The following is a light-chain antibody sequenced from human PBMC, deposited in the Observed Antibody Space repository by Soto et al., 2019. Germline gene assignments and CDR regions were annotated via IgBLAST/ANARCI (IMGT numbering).Light chain of an antibody. Sequence: DFVMTQAPDSLAVSLGERATINCKSSQSVLYNSNNKNHLVWFQQKPGHPPKLLIYGASFRQSGVPDRFSGSASGTDFTLTISSLQAEDVAVYYCQQYYSLPFTFDQGTKLEI. CDR2: GAS. J-gene: IGKJ2*01. V-gene: IGKV4-1*01. CDR3: QQYYSLPFT. CDR1: QSVLYNSNNKNH.